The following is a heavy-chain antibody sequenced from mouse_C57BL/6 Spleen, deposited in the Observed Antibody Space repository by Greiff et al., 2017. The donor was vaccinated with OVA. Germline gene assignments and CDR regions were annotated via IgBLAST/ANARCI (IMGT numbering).Heavy chain of an antibody. V-gene: IGHV2-9-1*01. CDR1: GFSLTSYA. CDR3: ARDSAGREGFAY. Sequence: VKLVESGPGLVAPSQSLSITCTVSGFSLTSYAISWVRQPPGKGLEWLGVIWTGGGTNYNSALKSRLSISKDNSKSQVFLKMNSLQTDDTARDYCARDSAGREGFAYWGQGTLVTVSA. CDR2: IWTGGGT. D-gene: IGHD3-2*02. J-gene: IGHJ3*01.